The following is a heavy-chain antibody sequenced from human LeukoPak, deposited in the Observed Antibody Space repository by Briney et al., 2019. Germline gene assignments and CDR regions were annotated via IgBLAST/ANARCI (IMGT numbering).Heavy chain of an antibody. CDR1: GYTFSSYD. D-gene: IGHD5-12*01. Sequence: GASVKVSCKASGYTFSSYDVNWVRQATGQGLEWMGWMNPNSGKTGYAQKFQGRVTITRNTSITTAYMELSGLTSEDTAVYYCASYSGYAQWGQGTLVTVSS. J-gene: IGHJ4*02. CDR3: ASYSGYAQ. CDR2: MNPNSGKT. V-gene: IGHV1-8*03.